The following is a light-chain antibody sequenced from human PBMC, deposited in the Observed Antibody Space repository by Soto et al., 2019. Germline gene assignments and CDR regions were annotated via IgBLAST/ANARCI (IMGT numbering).Light chain of an antibody. CDR2: GVT. CDR1: SSEVGAYYS. J-gene: IGLJ1*01. CDR3: SSYTSVSYHYV. Sequence: QSALTQPASVSGYPGPSITISCTGTSSEVGAYYSVSWYQHHPGKAPKLIIYGVTNRPSVVSTRFSGSKSGNTASLTISGLQAEDEADYHGSSYTSVSYHYVLGTGTKVTVL. V-gene: IGLV2-14*01.